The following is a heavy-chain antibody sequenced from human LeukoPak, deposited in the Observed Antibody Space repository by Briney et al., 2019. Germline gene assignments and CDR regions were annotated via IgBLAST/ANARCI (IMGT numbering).Heavy chain of an antibody. CDR3: AREGGFYRPLDY. D-gene: IGHD3-3*01. J-gene: IGHJ4*02. CDR1: GGSIGDYY. Sequence: SETLSLTCTVSGGSIGDYYWSWIREPPGKGLEWIGEVHLDGRTNYNPSLESRLTMSVDVSENQVSLKLTPVTAADTAVYYCAREGGFYRPLDYSGQGTLVTVSS. CDR2: VHLDGRT. V-gene: IGHV4-59*12.